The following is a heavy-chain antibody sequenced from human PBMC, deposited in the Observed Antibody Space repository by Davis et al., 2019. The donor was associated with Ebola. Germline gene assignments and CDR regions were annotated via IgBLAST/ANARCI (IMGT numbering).Heavy chain of an antibody. CDR1: GVTISSYG. CDR2: IWYDGSNQ. Sequence: GESLKISCAASGVTISSYGMHWVRQAPGKGLEWVAVIWYDGSNQYYADSVKGRFTISRDNSKNTLYLQMSSLRAEDTAVYYCTKELSPRGQGTLVTVSS. CDR3: TKELSP. V-gene: IGHV3-30*02. J-gene: IGHJ5*02. D-gene: IGHD2-15*01.